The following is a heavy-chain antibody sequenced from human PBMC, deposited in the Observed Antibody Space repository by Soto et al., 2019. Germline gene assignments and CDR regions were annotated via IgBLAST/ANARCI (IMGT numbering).Heavy chain of an antibody. D-gene: IGHD1-26*01. V-gene: IGHV1-69*01. CDR2: IIPIFGTA. CDR3: ARARTPSIEFYYYGMDV. J-gene: IGHJ6*02. Sequence: QVQLVQSGAEVKKPGSSVKVSCKASGGTFSSYAISWVRQAPGQGLEWMGGIIPIFGTANYAQKFQGRVTITADESTSTAYMERSSLRSEDTAVYYCARARTPSIEFYYYGMDVWGQGTTVTVSS. CDR1: GGTFSSYA.